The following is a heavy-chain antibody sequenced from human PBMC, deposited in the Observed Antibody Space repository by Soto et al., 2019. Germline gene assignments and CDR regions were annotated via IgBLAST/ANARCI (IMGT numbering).Heavy chain of an antibody. CDR1: GGSISSISSY. J-gene: IGHJ6*02. CDR2: VYYSGST. D-gene: IGHD3-10*01. Sequence: SETLSLTSTVSGGSISSISSYWGWIRQPPGKGLEWIGNVYYSGSTYSNPSLKSRLTISADTSKNQFSLKLSSVTAADTAVYFCARQSEYYYASGRAAPLYGMDVWGQGTTVTVSS. V-gene: IGHV4-39*01. CDR3: ARQSEYYYASGRAAPLYGMDV.